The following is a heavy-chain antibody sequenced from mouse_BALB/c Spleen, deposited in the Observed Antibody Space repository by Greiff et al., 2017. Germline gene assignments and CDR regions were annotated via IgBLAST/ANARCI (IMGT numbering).Heavy chain of an antibody. Sequence: VQLKESGPGLVKPSQSLSLTCTVTGYSITSDYAWNWIRQFPGNKLEWMGYISYSGSTSYNPSLKSRISITRDTSKNQFFLQLNSVTTEDTATYYCARSGGSPWFAYWGQGTLVTVSA. CDR2: ISYSGST. CDR1: GYSITSDYA. D-gene: IGHD3-1*01. CDR3: ARSGGSPWFAY. V-gene: IGHV3-2*02. J-gene: IGHJ3*01.